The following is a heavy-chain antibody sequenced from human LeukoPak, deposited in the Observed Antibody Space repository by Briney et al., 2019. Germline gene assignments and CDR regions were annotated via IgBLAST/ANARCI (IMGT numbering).Heavy chain of an antibody. CDR3: GKVKYSSSWYGPSDY. J-gene: IGHJ4*02. Sequence: GGSLRLSCAASGFSFRSYTMNWVRQPPGKGLEWVSNIGTSSTTIYYADSVKGRFTISRDNAKNSLYLQMNSLRAEDTALYYCGKVKYSSSWYGPSDYWGQGTLVTVSS. D-gene: IGHD6-13*01. V-gene: IGHV3-48*01. CDR1: GFSFRSYT. CDR2: IGTSSTTI.